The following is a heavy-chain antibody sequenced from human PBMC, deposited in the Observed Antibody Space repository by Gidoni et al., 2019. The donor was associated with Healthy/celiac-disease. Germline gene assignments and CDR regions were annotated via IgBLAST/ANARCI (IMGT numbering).Heavy chain of an antibody. CDR2: ISGSGGST. Sequence: EVQLLESGGGLVQPGGSLRLSCAASGFTFSSYSMSWVRPAPGKGLEWVSAISGSGGSTYYADSVKGRFTISRDNAKNTLYLQMNSLRAEDTAVYYCAKGLWSYPHPFDYWGQGTLVTVSS. J-gene: IGHJ4*02. CDR1: GFTFSSYS. CDR3: AKGLWSYPHPFDY. V-gene: IGHV3-23*01. D-gene: IGHD1-26*01.